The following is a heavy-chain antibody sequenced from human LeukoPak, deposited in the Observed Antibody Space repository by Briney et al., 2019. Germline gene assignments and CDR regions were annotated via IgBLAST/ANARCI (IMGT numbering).Heavy chain of an antibody. D-gene: IGHD6-13*01. CDR1: GGSFSAYY. J-gene: IGHJ5*02. CDR2: INHSGST. Sequence: PSETLSLTCAVYGGSFSAYYWSWIRQPPGKGLEWIGEINHSGSTNYNPSLKGRVTISIDTSKNQFPLEMSSVTAADTAVYYCARGRGARSSRWYNWFDPWGQGTLVTVSS. CDR3: ARGRGARSSRWYNWFDP. V-gene: IGHV4-34*01.